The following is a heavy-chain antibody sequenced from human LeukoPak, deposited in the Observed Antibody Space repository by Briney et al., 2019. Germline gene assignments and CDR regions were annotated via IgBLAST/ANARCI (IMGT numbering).Heavy chain of an antibody. CDR2: INPSGGST. Sequence: GASVKVSCKASGGTFSSYAISWVRQAPGQGLEWMGIINPSGGSTSYAQKFQGRVTMTRDTSTSTVYMELSSLRSEDTAVYYCARAGRDYYDSSGYTGDWFDPWGQGTLVTVSS. CDR1: GGTFSSYA. CDR3: ARAGRDYYDSSGYTGDWFDP. J-gene: IGHJ5*02. D-gene: IGHD3-22*01. V-gene: IGHV1-46*01.